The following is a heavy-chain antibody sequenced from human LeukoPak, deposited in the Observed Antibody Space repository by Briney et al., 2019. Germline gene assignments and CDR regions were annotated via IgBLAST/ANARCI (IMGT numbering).Heavy chain of an antibody. V-gene: IGHV1-69*05. Sequence: ASVKVSCKASGYTFTSYGISWVRQAPGQGLEWMGGIIPIFGTANYAQRFQGRVTMTRDTSTSTVFVELNSLRSDDTAVYYCARGPPLYSSGWELDYWGQGALVTVSS. D-gene: IGHD6-19*01. CDR1: GYTFTSYG. CDR3: ARGPPLYSSGWELDY. J-gene: IGHJ4*02. CDR2: IIPIFGTA.